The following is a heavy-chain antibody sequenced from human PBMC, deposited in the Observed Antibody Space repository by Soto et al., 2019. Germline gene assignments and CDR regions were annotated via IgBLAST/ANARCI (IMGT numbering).Heavy chain of an antibody. CDR2: IFWDGDK. V-gene: IGHV2-5*02. Sequence: QITLKESGPPLVKPTQTLTLTCTFSGFSLTTSGVGVGWIRQPPGKALEWLAVIFWDGDKRHSPSLQSRLTITKDSPRNQVVLTMTNMDPVDTATYYCAHIFGSWRSYYFDYWGQGTLVTVSS. CDR1: GFSLTTSGVG. CDR3: AHIFGSWRSYYFDY. J-gene: IGHJ4*02. D-gene: IGHD1-26*01.